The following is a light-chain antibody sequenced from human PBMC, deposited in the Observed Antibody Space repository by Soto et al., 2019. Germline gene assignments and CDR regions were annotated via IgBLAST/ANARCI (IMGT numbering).Light chain of an antibody. CDR3: CSCASTYTSV. Sequence: QSALTQPRSVSGSPGQSVTISCTGTSSDVGGYNYVSWYQQHPGKAPKLMIYDVSKRPSGVPDRFSGSKSGNTASLTISGLQAEDEADYYCCSCASTYTSVFGGGTKVTVL. J-gene: IGLJ3*02. V-gene: IGLV2-11*01. CDR2: DVS. CDR1: SSDVGGYNY.